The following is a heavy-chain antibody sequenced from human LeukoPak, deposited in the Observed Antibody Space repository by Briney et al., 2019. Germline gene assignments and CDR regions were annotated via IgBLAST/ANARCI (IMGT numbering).Heavy chain of an antibody. CDR3: ARSNYYYGMDV. J-gene: IGHJ6*02. V-gene: IGHV3-53*01. CDR1: GITVSSNY. CDR2: IYSGGST. Sequence: GGSLGLSCAASGITVSSNYMSWVRQAPGKGLEWVSVIYSGGSTYYADSVKGRFTISRDNSKNTLYLQMSSLRAEDTAVYYCARSNYYYGMDVWGQGTTVTVSS.